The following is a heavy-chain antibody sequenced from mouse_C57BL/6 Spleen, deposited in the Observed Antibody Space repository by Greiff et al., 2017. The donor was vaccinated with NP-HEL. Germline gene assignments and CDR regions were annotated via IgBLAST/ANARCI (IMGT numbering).Heavy chain of an antibody. D-gene: IGHD1-1*01. Sequence: VQLQQSGAELVKPGASVKISCKASGYAFSSYWMNWVKQRPGKGLEWIGQIYPGDGDTNYNGKFKGKATLTADKSSSTAYMQLSSLTSEDSAVYFCARFYYGHYFDYWGQGTTLTVSS. CDR1: GYAFSSYW. V-gene: IGHV1-80*01. CDR2: IYPGDGDT. J-gene: IGHJ2*01. CDR3: ARFYYGHYFDY.